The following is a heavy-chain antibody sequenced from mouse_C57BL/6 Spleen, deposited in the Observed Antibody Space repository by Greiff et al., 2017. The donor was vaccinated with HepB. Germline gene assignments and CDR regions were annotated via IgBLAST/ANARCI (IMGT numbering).Heavy chain of an antibody. D-gene: IGHD2-4*01. J-gene: IGHJ4*01. CDR3: ARRGTRDYDGAMDY. CDR2: ISYDGSN. Sequence: EVQLVESGPGLVKPSQSLSLTCSVTGYSITSGYYWNWIRQFPGNKLEWMGYISYDGSNNYNPSLKNRISITRDTSKNQFFLKLNSVTTEDTATYYCARRGTRDYDGAMDYWGQGTSVTVSS. CDR1: GYSITSGYY. V-gene: IGHV3-6*01.